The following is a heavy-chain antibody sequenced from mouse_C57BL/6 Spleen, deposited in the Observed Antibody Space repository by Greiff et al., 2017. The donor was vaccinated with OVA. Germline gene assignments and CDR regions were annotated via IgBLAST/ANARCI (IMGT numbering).Heavy chain of an antibody. CDR2: INPSTGGT. CDR1: GYSFTGYY. J-gene: IGHJ2*01. V-gene: IGHV1-42*01. D-gene: IGHD3-3*01. Sequence: VHVKQSGPELVKPGASVKISCKASGYSFTGYYMNWVKQSPEKSLEWIGEINPSTGGTTYNQKFKAKATLTVDKSSSTAYMQLKSLTSEDSAVYYCAREDTGDFDYWGQGTTLTVSS. CDR3: AREDTGDFDY.